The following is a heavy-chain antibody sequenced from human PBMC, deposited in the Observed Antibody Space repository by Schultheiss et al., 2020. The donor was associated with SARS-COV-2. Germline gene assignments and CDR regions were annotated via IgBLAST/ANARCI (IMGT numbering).Heavy chain of an antibody. CDR2: IYYSGST. D-gene: IGHD2-2*01. CDR3: ARDLPYCSSTSCFDAFDI. CDR1: GGSISSSSYY. Sequence: SQTLSLTCTVSGGSISSSSYYWSWIRQPPGKGLEWIGYIYYSGSTNYNPSLKSRVTISVDTSKNQFSLKLSSVTAADTAVYYCARDLPYCSSTSCFDAFDIWGQGTMVTVSS. V-gene: IGHV4-61*01. J-gene: IGHJ3*02.